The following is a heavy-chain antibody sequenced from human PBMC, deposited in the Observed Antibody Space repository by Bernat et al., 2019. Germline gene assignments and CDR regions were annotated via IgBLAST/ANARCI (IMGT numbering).Heavy chain of an antibody. CDR2: ISATGGNT. V-gene: IGHV3-23*01. J-gene: IGHJ5*02. CDR1: GFTFNSYA. D-gene: IGHD2-2*01. Sequence: EVQLLESGGGLVQPGGSLRLSCTASGFTFNSYAMAWVRQTPGKGLEWVSYISATGGNTDYADSVKGRFTVSRDNSKKSLFLQMNSLSAEDTALYFCAKAVSGYETYPPNWFDPWGQGTLVTVSS. CDR3: AKAVSGYETYPPNWFDP.